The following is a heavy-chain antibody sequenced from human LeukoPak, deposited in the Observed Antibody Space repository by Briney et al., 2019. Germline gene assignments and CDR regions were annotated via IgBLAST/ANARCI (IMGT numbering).Heavy chain of an antibody. D-gene: IGHD2-2*01. J-gene: IGHJ6*02. CDR3: ARGEVVVPAAIYDYYYGMDV. CDR2: IYYSGST. Sequence: SETLSLTCTVSGGSISSSSYYWGWIRQPPGKGLEWIGSIYYSGSTYYNPSLKSRVTISVDTSKNQFSLKLSSVTAADTAVYYCARGEVVVPAAIYDYYYGMDVWGQGTTVTVSS. CDR1: GGSISSSSYY. V-gene: IGHV4-39*07.